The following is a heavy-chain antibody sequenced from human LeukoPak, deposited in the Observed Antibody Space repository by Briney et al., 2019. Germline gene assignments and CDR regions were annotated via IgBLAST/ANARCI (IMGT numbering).Heavy chain of an antibody. Sequence: GGSLRLSCAASGFTFSSYGMHWVRQAPGKGLEWVAVISYDGSNKYYADSVKGRFTISRDNSKNTLYLQMNSLRAEDTAVYDCAKEGYYDFWSGYPIAPIDYWGQGTLVTVSS. J-gene: IGHJ4*02. CDR3: AKEGYYDFWSGYPIAPIDY. CDR2: ISYDGSNK. D-gene: IGHD3-3*01. V-gene: IGHV3-30*18. CDR1: GFTFSSYG.